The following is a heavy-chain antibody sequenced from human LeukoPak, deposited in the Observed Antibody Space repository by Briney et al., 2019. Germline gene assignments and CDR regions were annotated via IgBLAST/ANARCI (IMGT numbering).Heavy chain of an antibody. V-gene: IGHV3-23*01. CDR2: ISDGGSST. J-gene: IGHJ6*02. D-gene: IGHD3-10*01. CDR3: AKVPYSDYGSGRPPFMDV. CDR1: GFTFSNYA. Sequence: PGGSLRLSCAASGFTFSNYAMSWVRQAPGKGREWVSTISDGGSSTYYADSVKGRFTISRDNSKNTLYLQMDSRRAEDTAIYYRAKVPYSDYGSGRPPFMDVWGQGTTVAVSS.